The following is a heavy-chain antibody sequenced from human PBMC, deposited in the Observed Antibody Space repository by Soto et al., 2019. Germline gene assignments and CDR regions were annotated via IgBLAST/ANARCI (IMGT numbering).Heavy chain of an antibody. V-gene: IGHV3-33*01. CDR2: IWYDGSNK. CDR1: GFTFSSYG. Sequence: QVQLVESGGGVVQPGRSLRLSCAASGFTFSSYGMHWVRQAPGKGLEWVAVIWYDGSNKYYADSVKGRFTISRDNSKNTLYLQMNSLRAEDTAVYYCARGYSYGYAYYYYGMDVWGQGTTVTVSS. CDR3: ARGYSYGYAYYYYGMDV. D-gene: IGHD5-18*01. J-gene: IGHJ6*02.